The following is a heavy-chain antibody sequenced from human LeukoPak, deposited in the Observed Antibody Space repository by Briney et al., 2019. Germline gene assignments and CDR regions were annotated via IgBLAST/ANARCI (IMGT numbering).Heavy chain of an antibody. Sequence: SETLSLTCAVYGGSFSGYHWGWIRQPPGEGLEWVGSIHRTGSTYYNPSLKSRVTISVDTSKNQFSLSVRSVTAADSAVYYCARDRDLENFDYWGQGTLVTVSS. V-gene: IGHV4-34*01. J-gene: IGHJ4*02. D-gene: IGHD1-1*01. CDR3: ARDRDLENFDY. CDR2: IHRTGST. CDR1: GGSFSGYH.